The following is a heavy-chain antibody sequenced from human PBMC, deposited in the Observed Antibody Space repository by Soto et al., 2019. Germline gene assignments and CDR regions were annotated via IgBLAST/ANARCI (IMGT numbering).Heavy chain of an antibody. V-gene: IGHV3-7*04. Sequence: GGSLRLSCAASGFTFSNHWINWVRQTPGRGLEWLAVIKQDGSEKYYVDSVKGRFTVSRDNAMNSAYLQMNSLRVDDTAVYYCARDWYMDYWGQGTLVTVSS. CDR3: ARDWYMDY. CDR1: GFTFSNHW. D-gene: IGHD1-20*01. CDR2: IKQDGSEK. J-gene: IGHJ4*02.